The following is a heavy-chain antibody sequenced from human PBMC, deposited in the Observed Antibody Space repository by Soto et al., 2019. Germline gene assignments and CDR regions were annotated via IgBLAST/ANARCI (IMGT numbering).Heavy chain of an antibody. V-gene: IGHV3-23*01. CDR1: GFTFSSYA. D-gene: IGHD6-6*01. J-gene: IGHJ6*02. Sequence: PGGSLRLSCAASGFTFSSYAMSWVRQAPGEGLEWVSAVSRSGGNTYYADSVKGRFTISRDNSKNTLYLQMNSLRAEDTAVYYCVRSIAEVQYYYGMDVWGQGTTVTVSS. CDR3: VRSIAEVQYYYGMDV. CDR2: VSRSGGNT.